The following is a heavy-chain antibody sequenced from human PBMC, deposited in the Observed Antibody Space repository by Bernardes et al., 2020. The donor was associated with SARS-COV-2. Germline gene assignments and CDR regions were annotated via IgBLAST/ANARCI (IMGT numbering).Heavy chain of an antibody. CDR3: ARDLASVVPAAQGYYYYYYYMDV. CDR1: GFTVSSNY. CDR2: IYSGGST. D-gene: IGHD2-2*01. Sequence: GGSLRLSCAASGFTVSSNYMSWVRQAPGKGLEWVSVIYSGGSTYYADSVKGRFTISRDNSKNTLYLQMNSLRAEDTAVYYCARDLASVVPAAQGYYYYYYYMDVWGKGTTVTVSS. V-gene: IGHV3-66*02. J-gene: IGHJ6*03.